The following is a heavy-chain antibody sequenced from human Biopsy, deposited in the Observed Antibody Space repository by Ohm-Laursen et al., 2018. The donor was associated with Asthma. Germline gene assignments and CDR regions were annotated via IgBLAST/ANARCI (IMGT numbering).Heavy chain of an antibody. CDR2: AFHSGTP. J-gene: IGHJ6*02. CDR1: RGYVRTYDYR. Sequence: SETLSLTCIVSRGYVRTYDYRWAWIRQPPGKGLEWLGSAFHSGTPAYTPSVARRLSISVDTTRNQFSMTLSSVTAADTAVYFCARVAVYGDIFFAIDVWGQGTTVSVS. D-gene: IGHD5-24*01. CDR3: ARVAVYGDIFFAIDV. V-gene: IGHV4-30-4*01.